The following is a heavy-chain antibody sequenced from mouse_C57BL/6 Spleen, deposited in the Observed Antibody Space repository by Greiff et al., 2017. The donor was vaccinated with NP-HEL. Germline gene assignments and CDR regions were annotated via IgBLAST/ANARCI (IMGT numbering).Heavy chain of an antibody. J-gene: IGHJ1*03. D-gene: IGHD1-1*01. CDR3: ARSGLRTTVVATWDWYFDV. Sequence: QVQLQQPGTELVKPGASVKLSCKASGYTFTSYWMHWVKQRPGQGLEWIGNINPSNGGTNYIEKFKSKATLTVDKSYSTAYMQLSSLTSEDSAVYYCARSGLRTTVVATWDWYFDVWGTGTTVTVSS. CDR1: GYTFTSYW. V-gene: IGHV1-53*01. CDR2: INPSNGGT.